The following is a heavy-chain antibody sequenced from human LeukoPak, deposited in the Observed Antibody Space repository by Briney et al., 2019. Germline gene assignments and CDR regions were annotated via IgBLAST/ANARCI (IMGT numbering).Heavy chain of an antibody. V-gene: IGHV4-59*12. CDR2: VSYSGSS. CDR3: ASPGSGRHAFDI. J-gene: IGHJ3*02. D-gene: IGHD3-10*01. CDR1: GGSISNYY. Sequence: SETLSLTCTVSGGSISNYYWSWIRQPPGKRLEWIGYVSYSGSSSSNPSLESRVTISVDTSKNQFSLKLSSVTAADTAVYYCASPGSGRHAFDIWGQGTMVTVSS.